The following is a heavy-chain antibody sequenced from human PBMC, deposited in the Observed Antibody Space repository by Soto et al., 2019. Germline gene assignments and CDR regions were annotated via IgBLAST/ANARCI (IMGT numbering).Heavy chain of an antibody. Sequence: PGGSLRLSCAASGFIFSNYGMHWVRQAPGKGLGWVSRLHSDGYTKTSEDSVKGRFTISRDNAKNTVKLQMNSLRAEDTAVYYCARELPTSIRGGYYYSYGMDVWGQGTTVTVSS. CDR1: GFIFSNYG. D-gene: IGHD1-20*01. V-gene: IGHV3-74*03. J-gene: IGHJ6*02. CDR2: LHSDGYTK. CDR3: ARELPTSIRGGYYYSYGMDV.